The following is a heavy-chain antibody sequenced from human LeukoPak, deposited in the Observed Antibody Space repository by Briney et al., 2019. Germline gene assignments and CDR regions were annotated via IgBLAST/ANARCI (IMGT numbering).Heavy chain of an antibody. D-gene: IGHD3-9*01. CDR2: ISSSGSTI. J-gene: IGHJ6*02. V-gene: IGHV3-48*04. Sequence: GGSLRLSCAASGFTFSSYSMNCVRQAPGKGLEWVSYISSSGSTIYYADSVKGRFTISRDNAKNSLYLQMNSLRAEDTAVYYCARQGYYDILTGTVDVWGQGTTVTVSS. CDR1: GFTFSSYS. CDR3: ARQGYYDILTGTVDV.